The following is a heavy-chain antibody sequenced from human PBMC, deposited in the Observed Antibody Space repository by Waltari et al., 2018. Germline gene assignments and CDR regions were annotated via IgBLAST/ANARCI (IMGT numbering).Heavy chain of an antibody. Sequence: QVQLQESGPGLVKPSETLSLTCTVSGGSISRYYWSWLRQPPGKGLEWIGYIYYSGSTNYNPSLKSRVTISVDTSKNQFSLKLSSVTAADTAVYYCARVLGYDNGPWFDPWGQGTLVTVSS. V-gene: IGHV4-59*01. CDR2: IYYSGST. J-gene: IGHJ5*02. D-gene: IGHD5-12*01. CDR3: ARVLGYDNGPWFDP. CDR1: GGSISRYY.